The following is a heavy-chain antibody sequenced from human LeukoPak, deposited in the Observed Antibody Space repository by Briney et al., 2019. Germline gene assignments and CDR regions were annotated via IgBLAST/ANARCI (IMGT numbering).Heavy chain of an antibody. D-gene: IGHD1-26*01. CDR3: AKSFGELLGALY. Sequence: PGRSLRLSCAASGFTFSSYGMHWVRQAPGKGLEWVAVISYDGSNKYYADSVKGRFTISRDNSKNTLYLQMNSLRAEDTAVYYCAKSFGELLGALYWGQGTLDSVSS. J-gene: IGHJ1*01. CDR2: ISYDGSNK. CDR1: GFTFSSYG. V-gene: IGHV3-30*18.